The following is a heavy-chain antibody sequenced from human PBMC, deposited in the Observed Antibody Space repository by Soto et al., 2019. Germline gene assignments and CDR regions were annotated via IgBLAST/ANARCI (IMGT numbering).Heavy chain of an antibody. J-gene: IGHJ4*02. CDR3: ARSFRSQWLVQFDY. Sequence: AASVKVSCKASGYTFTNYFIHWVRQAPGQGLEWMAIINPGGGSTRYAQRFQGRVSMTRDTSTSAVYMELSSLRSEDTAVYYCARSFRSQWLVQFDYWGQGTLVTVSS. CDR2: INPGGGST. CDR1: GYTFTNYF. D-gene: IGHD6-19*01. V-gene: IGHV1-46*01.